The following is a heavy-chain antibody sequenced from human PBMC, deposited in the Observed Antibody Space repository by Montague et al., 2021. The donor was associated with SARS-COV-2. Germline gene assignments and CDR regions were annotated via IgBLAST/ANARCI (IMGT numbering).Heavy chain of an antibody. D-gene: IGHD3/OR15-3a*01. Sequence: SETLSLTCTASGGSISSSSYYWGWIRQPPGKGLEWIGSIYYSGSTXYNPSLRSRVTISVDTSKNQFSLKLSSVTAADTAVYYCARGLVGWFDPWGQGTLVTVSS. CDR2: IYYSGST. V-gene: IGHV4-39*01. J-gene: IGHJ5*02. CDR3: ARGLVGWFDP. CDR1: GGSISSSSYY.